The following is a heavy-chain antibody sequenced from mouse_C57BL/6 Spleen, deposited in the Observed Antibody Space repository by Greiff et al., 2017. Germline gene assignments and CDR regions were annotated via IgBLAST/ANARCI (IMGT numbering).Heavy chain of an antibody. D-gene: IGHD2-3*01. CDR3: AIGVYDGYYGGFAY. J-gene: IGHJ3*01. Sequence: QVQLQQPGAELVKPGASVKVSCKASGYTFTSYWMHWVKQRPGQGLEWIGRIHPSDSDTNYNQKFKGKATLTVDKSSSTAYMQLSSLTSEDSAVYYCAIGVYDGYYGGFAYWGQGTLVTVSA. CDR1: GYTFTSYW. V-gene: IGHV1-74*01. CDR2: IHPSDSDT.